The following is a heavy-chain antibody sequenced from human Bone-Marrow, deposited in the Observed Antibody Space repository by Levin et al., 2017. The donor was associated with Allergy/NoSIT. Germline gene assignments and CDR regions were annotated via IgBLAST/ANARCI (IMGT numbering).Heavy chain of an antibody. Sequence: MASETLSLTCTVSGVSISSGGYYWSWIRQHPGKGLEWIGYIYYSGSTYYNPSLKSRVTISVDTSKNQFSLKLSSVTAADTAVYYCAATDGVGYSDYDYLDYWGQGTLVTVSS. J-gene: IGHJ4*02. CDR1: GVSISSGGYY. D-gene: IGHD5-12*01. CDR3: AATDGVGYSDYDYLDY. V-gene: IGHV4-31*03. CDR2: IYYSGST.